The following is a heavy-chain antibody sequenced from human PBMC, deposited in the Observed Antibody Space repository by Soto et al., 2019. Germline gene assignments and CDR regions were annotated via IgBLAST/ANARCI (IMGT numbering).Heavy chain of an antibody. CDR1: GASISSYY. D-gene: IGHD2-2*01. V-gene: IGHV4-59*08. Sequence: PSETLSLTCTVSGASISSYYWSWIRQPPGKGLEWIGYTYYSGSTNYNPSLKSRATISVDTSKNQFSLKLSSVTAADTAVYYCARQLGFCSSTSCYGYYEPWGQGTLVTVSS. CDR2: TYYSGST. CDR3: ARQLGFCSSTSCYGYYEP. J-gene: IGHJ5*02.